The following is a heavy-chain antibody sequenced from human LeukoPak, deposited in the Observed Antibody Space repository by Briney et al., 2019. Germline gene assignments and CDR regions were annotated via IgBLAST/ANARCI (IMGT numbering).Heavy chain of an antibody. J-gene: IGHJ4*02. V-gene: IGHV1-8*01. CDR2: MNPNSGNT. D-gene: IGHD2-2*01. CDR3: ARGRCSSTSCYLWWDIKSPALDY. Sequence: GASVKVSCKASGYTFTSYDINWVRQATGQGLEWMGWMNPNSGNTGYAQKFQGRVTMTRNTSISTAYIELSSLRSEDTAVYYCARGRCSSTSCYLWWDIKSPALDYWGQGTLVTVSS. CDR1: GYTFTSYD.